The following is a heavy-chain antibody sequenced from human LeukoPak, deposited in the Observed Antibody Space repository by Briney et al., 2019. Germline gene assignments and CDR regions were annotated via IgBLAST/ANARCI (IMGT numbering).Heavy chain of an antibody. CDR2: IRYDGSNK. V-gene: IGHV3-30*02. D-gene: IGHD6-19*01. Sequence: QPGGFLRLSCAASGFTFSSYGMHWVRQAPGKGLEWVAFIRYDGSNKYYADSVKGRFTISRDNSKNTLYLQMNSLRAEDTAVYYCAKDYTNGYSSGWRVWYYYYMDVWGKGTTVTISS. CDR3: AKDYTNGYSSGWRVWYYYYMDV. CDR1: GFTFSSYG. J-gene: IGHJ6*03.